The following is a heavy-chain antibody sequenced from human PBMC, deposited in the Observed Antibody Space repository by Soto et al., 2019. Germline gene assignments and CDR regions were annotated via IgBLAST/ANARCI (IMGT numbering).Heavy chain of an antibody. CDR3: ARNPYCSGGTCQNNWFDP. V-gene: IGHV2-5*02. CDR2: IYWDDDK. CDR1: GFPLGTSGVA. J-gene: IGHJ5*02. Sequence: QITLEESGPTLVKPTQTLTLTCSFSGFPLGTSGVAVGWNRQPPGKALERLALIYWDDDKRYSPSLESRITNTEDTSKTQVVLTMTNLDPVDTATYLCARNPYCSGGTCQNNWFDPWGQGTLVTVSS. D-gene: IGHD2-15*01.